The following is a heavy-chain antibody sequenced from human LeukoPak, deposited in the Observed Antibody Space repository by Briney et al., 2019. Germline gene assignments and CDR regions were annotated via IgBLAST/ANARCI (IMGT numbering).Heavy chain of an antibody. V-gene: IGHV4-59*01. CDR3: ARFSSSWFAFDY. Sequence: PSETLSLTCTVSGGSISSYYWSWIRQPPGKGLEWIGYIYYSGSTNYNPSLKSRVTISVDTSKNQFSLKLSSVTAADTAVSYCARFSSSWFAFDYWGQGTLVTVSS. CDR1: GGSISSYY. CDR2: IYYSGST. D-gene: IGHD6-13*01. J-gene: IGHJ4*02.